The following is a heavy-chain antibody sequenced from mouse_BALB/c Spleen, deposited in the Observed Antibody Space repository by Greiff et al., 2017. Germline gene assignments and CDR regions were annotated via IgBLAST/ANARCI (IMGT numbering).Heavy chain of an antibody. V-gene: IGHV5-12-2*01. D-gene: IGHD1-2*01. CDR1: GFTFSSYT. CDR3: ARPITTASFAY. Sequence: EVNVVESGGGLVQPGGSLKLSCAASGFTFSSYTMSWVRQTPEKRLEWVAYISNGGGSTYYPDTVKGRFTISRDNAKNTLYLQMSSLKSEDTAMYYCARPITTASFAYWGQGTLVTVSA. J-gene: IGHJ3*01. CDR2: ISNGGGST.